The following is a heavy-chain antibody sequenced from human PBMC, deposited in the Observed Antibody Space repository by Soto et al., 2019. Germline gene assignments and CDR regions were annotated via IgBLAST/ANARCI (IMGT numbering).Heavy chain of an antibody. CDR1: GFSLTETGMG. Sequence: ITLKESGPTLVKPTQTLTLTCTLSGFSLTETGMGVGWIRQPPGKALEWLALIYWDDDKRYSPSLKRGLTISKDASKNQVVLTKTNVDAVDTATYYCAHRRSGYFDAWGQGTLVTVSS. CDR3: AHRRSGYFDA. J-gene: IGHJ4*02. V-gene: IGHV2-5*02. CDR2: IYWDDDK.